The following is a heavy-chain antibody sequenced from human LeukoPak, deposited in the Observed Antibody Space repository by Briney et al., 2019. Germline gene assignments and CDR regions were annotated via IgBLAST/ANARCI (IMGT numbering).Heavy chain of an antibody. J-gene: IGHJ6*04. CDR3: ASRRGGYYYYGMDV. D-gene: IGHD3-10*01. Sequence: PSETLSVTCTVSGGSISSGGYYWSWIRQHPGKGLEWIGYIYYSGSTYYNPSLKSRVTISVDTSKNQFSLKLSSVTAADTAVYYCASRRGGYYYYGMDVWGKGTTVTVSS. CDR1: GGSISSGGYY. CDR2: IYYSGST. V-gene: IGHV4-31*03.